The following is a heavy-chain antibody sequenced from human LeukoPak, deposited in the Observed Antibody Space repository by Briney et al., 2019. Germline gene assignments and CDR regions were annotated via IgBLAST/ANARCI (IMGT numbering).Heavy chain of an antibody. CDR3: ARGHNRVTGKLGGYSYGDHFDY. J-gene: IGHJ4*02. CDR1: GYTFTGYY. V-gene: IGHV1-2*02. D-gene: IGHD5-18*01. CDR2: INPNSGGT. Sequence: GASVKVSCKASGYTFTGYYMHWVRQAPGQGLEWMGWINPNSGGTNYAQKFQGRVTMTRDTSISTAYMELSRLRSDDTAVYYCARGHNRVTGKLGGYSYGDHFDYWGQGTLVTVSS.